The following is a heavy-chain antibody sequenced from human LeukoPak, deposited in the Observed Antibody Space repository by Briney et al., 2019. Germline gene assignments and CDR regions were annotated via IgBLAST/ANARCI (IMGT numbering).Heavy chain of an antibody. Sequence: PGGSLRLSCAVSGITLSNYGMSWVRQAPGKGLEWVAGISHSGGRTNYADSVKGRFTISRDNPKNTLYLQMNSLRAEDTAVYFCAKRGVVIRVILVGFHKEAYYFDSWGQGALVTVSS. J-gene: IGHJ4*02. CDR2: ISHSGGRT. CDR3: AKRGVVIRVILVGFHKEAYYFDS. CDR1: GITLSNYG. V-gene: IGHV3-23*01. D-gene: IGHD3-22*01.